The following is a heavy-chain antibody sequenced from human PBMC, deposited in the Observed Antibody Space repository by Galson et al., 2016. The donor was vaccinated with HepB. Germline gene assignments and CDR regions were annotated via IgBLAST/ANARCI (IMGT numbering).Heavy chain of an antibody. D-gene: IGHD1-7*01. V-gene: IGHV3-64D*06. CDR2: ISSKGSST. J-gene: IGHJ6*03. CDR1: GFIFRTYA. CDR3: VKVGTTGDFFYYMDV. Sequence: SLRLSCAASGFIFRTYAMHWVRQAPGKGLEYVSGISSKGSSTYYADSGKGRFSISRDNSKNTLYLQMSCLRAEDTAVYYCVKVGTTGDFFYYMDVWGKGTTVTVSS.